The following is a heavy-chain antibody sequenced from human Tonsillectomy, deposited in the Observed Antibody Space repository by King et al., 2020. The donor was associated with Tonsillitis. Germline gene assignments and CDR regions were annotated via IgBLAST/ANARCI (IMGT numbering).Heavy chain of an antibody. D-gene: IGHD4-11*01. V-gene: IGHV4-31*03. Sequence: VQLQESGSGLVKPSQTLSLTCTVAGDSISGSGYFWSWIRQPPGQGQGWIGYSIYSGNTYYNPSQKSRVSISVDTSKNRFSLTRSSVTAADTAVYYCARVSETLVTAGAFDVWGQGTMVTGSS. CDR3: ARVSETLVTAGAFDV. CDR2: SIYSGNT. CDR1: GDSISGSGYF. J-gene: IGHJ3*01.